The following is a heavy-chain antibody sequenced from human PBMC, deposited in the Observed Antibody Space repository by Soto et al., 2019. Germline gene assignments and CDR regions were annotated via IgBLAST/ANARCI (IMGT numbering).Heavy chain of an antibody. V-gene: IGHV1-69*06. CDR3: ATYCSGGNCYSFLHY. CDR2: IIPIFTTA. CDR1: GGTFNSHA. D-gene: IGHD2-15*01. Sequence: SVKVSCKASGGTFNSHAITWVRQAPGQGLEWIGGIIPIFTTANYAQNFQGRVTITADKSSSTAYMELSSLRSEDTAMYYCATYCSGGNCYSFLHYWGQGTLVTVSS. J-gene: IGHJ4*02.